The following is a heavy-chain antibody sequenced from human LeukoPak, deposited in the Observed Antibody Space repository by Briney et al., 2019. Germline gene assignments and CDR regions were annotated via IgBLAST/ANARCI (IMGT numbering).Heavy chain of an antibody. D-gene: IGHD2-15*01. Sequence: ASETLSLTCTVSGDSISSRIWNWIRQPPGKGLEWIGNIYYSGTTDYNPSLKSRVTISVDTSKNQVSLKVRSVTAAATAVYYCARGGADMVVVVAATVSRGGAFHIWGQGTMVTVSS. CDR3: ARGGADMVVVVAATVSRGGAFHI. CDR1: GDSISSRI. J-gene: IGHJ3*02. CDR2: IYYSGTT. V-gene: IGHV4-59*11.